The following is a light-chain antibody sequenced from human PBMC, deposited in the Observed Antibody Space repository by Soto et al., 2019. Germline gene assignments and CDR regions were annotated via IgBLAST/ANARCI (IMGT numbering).Light chain of an antibody. Sequence: EIVLTQSPGTLSLSPRERATLSCRASQSVSSTYLAWYPQKPGQAPRLLIYHISNRATGIPDRFSGSGSGTDFTLTISRLEPEDFAVYYCQQYGSSPRTFGQGTKVESK. CDR1: QSVSSTY. V-gene: IGKV3-20*01. J-gene: IGKJ1*01. CDR2: HIS. CDR3: QQYGSSPRT.